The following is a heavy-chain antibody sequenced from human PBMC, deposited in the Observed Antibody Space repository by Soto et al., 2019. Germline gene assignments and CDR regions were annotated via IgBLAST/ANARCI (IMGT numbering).Heavy chain of an antibody. V-gene: IGHV1-46*01. D-gene: IGHD4-4*01. CDR2: INPDGGGT. CDR1: GYTFTSYY. CDR3: AVGGNYLSMDV. Sequence: QVQLVQSGAEVKKPGASVKVSCKASGYTFTSYYMHWVRLAHGQGLEWMGIINPDGGGTSYAQQFQGRVITTRDTSTSTVYMEMSSLRSEDTAVYYCAVGGNYLSMDVWGQGTTVTVSS. J-gene: IGHJ6*02.